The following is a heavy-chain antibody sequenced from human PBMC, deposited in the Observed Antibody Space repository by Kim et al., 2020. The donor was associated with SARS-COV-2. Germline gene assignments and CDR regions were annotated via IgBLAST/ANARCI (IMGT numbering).Heavy chain of an antibody. J-gene: IGHJ4*02. CDR3: ARAHGGFEITMVRGVREPNYFDC. V-gene: IGHV4-34*01. CDR1: GGSFSGYY. CDR2: INHSGST. D-gene: IGHD3-10*01. Sequence: SETLSLTCAVYGGSFSGYYWSWIRQPPGKGLEWIGEINHSGSTNYNPSLKSRVTISVDTSKNQFSLKLSSVTAADTAVYYCARAHGGFEITMVRGVREPNYFDCWGQGTLGTVAS.